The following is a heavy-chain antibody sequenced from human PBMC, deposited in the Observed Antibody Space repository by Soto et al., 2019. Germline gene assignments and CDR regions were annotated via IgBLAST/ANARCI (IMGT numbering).Heavy chain of an antibody. CDR3: AHRHAPRGAFDI. CDR1: GFSLSTSGVG. V-gene: IGHV2-5*02. Sequence: QITLKESGPPLVKPTQTLTLTCTFSGFSLSTSGVGVGWIRQPPGKALEWLALIYWDDDKRYSPSLKSRLTITKDTSKNQVVLTMTNMDPVDTVTYYCAHRHAPRGAFDIWGQGTMVTVSS. CDR2: IYWDDDK. J-gene: IGHJ3*02. D-gene: IGHD2-2*01.